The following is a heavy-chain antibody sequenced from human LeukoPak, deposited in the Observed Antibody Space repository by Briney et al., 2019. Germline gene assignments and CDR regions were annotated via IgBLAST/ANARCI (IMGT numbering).Heavy chain of an antibody. J-gene: IGHJ4*02. CDR1: GGSISSGNYY. Sequence: PSETLSLTCAVSGGSISSGNYYWSWIRQPAGKGLEWIGRIYTSGSPNYNPSLKSRVTITDNPSKNQFSLKVTSVTPPDTAVYYCARTSDTWIQREGFDFWGQGTLVTVSS. CDR2: IYTSGSP. CDR3: ARTSDTWIQREGFDF. D-gene: IGHD5-18*01. V-gene: IGHV4-61*02.